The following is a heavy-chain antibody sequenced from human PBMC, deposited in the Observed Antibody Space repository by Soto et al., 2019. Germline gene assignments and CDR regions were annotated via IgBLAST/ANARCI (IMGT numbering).Heavy chain of an antibody. V-gene: IGHV1-18*01. J-gene: IGHJ6*02. CDR3: ARDAGYCSSTSCSGDYYYYYGMDV. CDR2: ISGNNGNT. CDR1: GYTFTNYG. Sequence: QVHLVQSGAEVKKPGASVKVSCKASGYTFTNYGISWVRQAPGQGLEWMGWISGNNGNTNYAQKLQGRVTMTTDTSTSTAYMELRSLSSDDTAIYYCARDAGYCSSTSCSGDYYYYYGMDVWGQGTTVTVSS. D-gene: IGHD2-2*01.